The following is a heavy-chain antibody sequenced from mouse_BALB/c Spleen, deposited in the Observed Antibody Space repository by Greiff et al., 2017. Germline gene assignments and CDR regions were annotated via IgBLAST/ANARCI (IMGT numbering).Heavy chain of an antibody. CDR3: ARVPTYYGNYNYAMDY. J-gene: IGHJ4*01. CDR1: GYSITSDYA. D-gene: IGHD2-10*01. V-gene: IGHV3-2*02. Sequence: EVKLQESGPGLVKPSQSLSLTCTVTGYSITSDYAWYWIRQFPGNKLEWMGYISYSGSTSYNPSLKSRISITRDTSKNQFFLQLNSVTTEDTATYYCARVPTYYGNYNYAMDYWGQGTSVTVSS. CDR2: ISYSGST.